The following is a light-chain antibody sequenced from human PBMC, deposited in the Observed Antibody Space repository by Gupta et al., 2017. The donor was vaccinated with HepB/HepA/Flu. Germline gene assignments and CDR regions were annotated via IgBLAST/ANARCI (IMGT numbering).Light chain of an antibody. Sequence: DIVMTQSPATLSVSPGERATLSCRASQSVSSNLAWYQQKPGQAPGLLIYGASTRATGIPARFSGSGSGTEFTLTISSLQSEDVAVYYCQQYKNWPLTFGGGTKVEIK. CDR2: GAS. CDR3: QQYKNWPLT. V-gene: IGKV3-15*01. CDR1: QSVSSN. J-gene: IGKJ4*01.